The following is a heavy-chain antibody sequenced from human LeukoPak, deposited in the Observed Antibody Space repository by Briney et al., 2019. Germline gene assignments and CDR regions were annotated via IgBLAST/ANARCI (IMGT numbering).Heavy chain of an antibody. Sequence: ASVKVSCKASGYPFTGYYIHWVRQAPGQGLEWMGWISPNSGGANYAQKFRGRVTMTRDTSITTAYMELSSLKSDDTALYYCARVYYLWESYRYLFDYWGQGSLVTVSS. CDR1: GYPFTGYY. CDR3: ARVYYLWESYRYLFDY. CDR2: ISPNSGGA. V-gene: IGHV1-2*02. D-gene: IGHD3-16*02. J-gene: IGHJ4*02.